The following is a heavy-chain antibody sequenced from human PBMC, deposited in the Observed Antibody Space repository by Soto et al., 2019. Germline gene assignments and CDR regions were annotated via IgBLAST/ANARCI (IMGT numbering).Heavy chain of an antibody. V-gene: IGHV1-18*01. CDR1: VYTFTSYG. Sequence: ASVKVSCKASVYTFTSYGISWVRQAPGQGLEWMGWISAYNGNTNYAQKLQGRVTMTTDTSTSTAYMELRSLRSDDTAVYYCAREIAAAGLSDYYYGMDVWGQGTTVTVPS. CDR2: ISAYNGNT. J-gene: IGHJ6*02. CDR3: AREIAAAGLSDYYYGMDV. D-gene: IGHD6-13*01.